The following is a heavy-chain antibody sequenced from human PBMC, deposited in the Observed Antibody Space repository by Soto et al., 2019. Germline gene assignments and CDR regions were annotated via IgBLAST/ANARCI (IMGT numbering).Heavy chain of an antibody. CDR2: ISSSSSYI. CDR1: GFTFSSYS. CDR3: ASLYYYDSSGPNWFDP. J-gene: IGHJ5*02. D-gene: IGHD3-22*01. Sequence: GGSLRLSCAASGFTFSSYSMNWVRQAPGKGLEWVSSISSSSSYIYYADSVKGRFTISRDNAKNSLYLQMNSLRAEDTAVYYCASLYYYDSSGPNWFDPWGQGTLVTVSS. V-gene: IGHV3-21*01.